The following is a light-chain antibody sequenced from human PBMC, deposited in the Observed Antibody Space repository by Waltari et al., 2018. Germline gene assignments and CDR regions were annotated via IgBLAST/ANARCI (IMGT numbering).Light chain of an antibody. CDR3: SSYAGSGNVV. CDR1: RSDIGTYNL. V-gene: IGLV2-8*01. Sequence: QSALTQPPSASGSPGQSVTISCTGTRSDIGTYNLVSWYQQGPGKAPKLIIYEVTKRPSGVPDRFSGSKSGNTASLTVSGLQADDEADYYCSSYAGSGNVVFGGGTKLTVL. CDR2: EVT. J-gene: IGLJ3*02.